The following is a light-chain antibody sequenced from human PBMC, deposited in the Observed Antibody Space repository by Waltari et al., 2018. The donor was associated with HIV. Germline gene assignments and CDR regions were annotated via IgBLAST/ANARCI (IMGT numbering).Light chain of an antibody. Sequence: EIVLSQPPPTLSLSPGERATLSCRASQSVSNNYLAWYQQKPGQAPRLLIYGASSRATGIPDRFSGSGSGTDFTLTISRLEPEDFAVYYCQQYGGSSFTFGGGTKVEIK. J-gene: IGKJ4*01. CDR2: GAS. CDR3: QQYGGSSFT. V-gene: IGKV3-20*01. CDR1: QSVSNNY.